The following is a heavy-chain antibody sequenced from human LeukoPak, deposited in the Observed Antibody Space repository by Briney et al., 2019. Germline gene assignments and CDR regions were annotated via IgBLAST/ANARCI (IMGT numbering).Heavy chain of an antibody. CDR2: IYSGGST. CDR1: GFTFSSSG. D-gene: IGHD5-24*01. V-gene: IGHV3-53*01. J-gene: IGHJ4*02. CDR3: ARGGGYTKNAFDY. Sequence: GGSLRLSCAASGFTFSSSGMHWVRQAPGKGLEWVSVIYSGGSTYYADSVKGRFTISRDNSKNTLYLQMNSLRAEDTAVYYCARGGGYTKNAFDYWGQETLVTVSS.